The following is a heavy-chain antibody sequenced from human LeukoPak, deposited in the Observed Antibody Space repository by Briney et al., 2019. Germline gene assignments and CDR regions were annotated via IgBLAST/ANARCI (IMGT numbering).Heavy chain of an antibody. V-gene: IGHV3-30*02. Sequence: GSLRLSCAASGFTFSSYGMHWVRQAPGKGLEWVAFIRYDGSNKYYADSVKGRFTISRDNSKNTLYLQMNSLRAEDTAVYYCAKDPPELLWFGELPAPFDYWGQGTLVTVSS. D-gene: IGHD3-10*01. CDR1: GFTFSSYG. CDR2: IRYDGSNK. CDR3: AKDPPELLWFGELPAPFDY. J-gene: IGHJ4*02.